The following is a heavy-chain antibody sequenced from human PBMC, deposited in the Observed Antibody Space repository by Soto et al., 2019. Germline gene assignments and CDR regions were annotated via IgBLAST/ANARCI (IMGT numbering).Heavy chain of an antibody. CDR3: ASRSKDYYYYGMDV. CDR1: GFTVSSNY. CDR2: IYSGGST. Sequence: EVQLVESGGGLVQPGGSLRLSCAASGFTVSSNYMSWVRQAPGKGLEWVSVIYSGGSTYYADSVKGRFTISRDNSKNTLYLQMNSLRAEDPAVYYCASRSKDYYYYGMDVWGQGTTVTVSS. J-gene: IGHJ6*02. V-gene: IGHV3-66*01.